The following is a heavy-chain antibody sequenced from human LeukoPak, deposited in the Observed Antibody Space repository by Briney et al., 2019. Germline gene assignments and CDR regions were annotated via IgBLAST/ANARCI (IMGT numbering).Heavy chain of an antibody. D-gene: IGHD3-10*01. V-gene: IGHV3-9*01. CDR2: IYWSSSGT. J-gene: IGHJ6*02. CDR1: GNYW. CDR3: VKDMNPGGADV. Sequence: GGSLRLSCAASGNYWMHWVRQAPGKGLEWVSGIYWSSSGTGYADSVKGRFTVPRDSAKNSLYLQMNSLRPEDTALYYCVKDMNPGGADVWGQGTTVTVSS.